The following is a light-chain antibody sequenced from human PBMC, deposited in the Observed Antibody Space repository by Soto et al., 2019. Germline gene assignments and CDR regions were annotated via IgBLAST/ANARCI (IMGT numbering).Light chain of an antibody. V-gene: IGLV2-8*01. J-gene: IGLJ2*01. Sequence: QSVLTQPPSASGSPGQSVTISCTGTSSDVGGYNFVSWYQQYPGKAPKLMIYEVTKRPSGVPDRFSGSKSGNTASLTVSGLQAEDEAEYYCSSYAGTTLVVFGGGTKLTVL. CDR3: SSYAGTTLVV. CDR2: EVT. CDR1: SSDVGGYNF.